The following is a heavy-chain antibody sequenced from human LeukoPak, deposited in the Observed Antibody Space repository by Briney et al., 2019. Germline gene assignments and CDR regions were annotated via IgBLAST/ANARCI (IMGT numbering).Heavy chain of an antibody. D-gene: IGHD2-2*01. Sequence: SETLSLTCTVSGGSISSYYWSWIRQPAGKGLEWIGRIYTSGSTNYNPSLKSRVTMSVDTSKNQFSLKLSSVTAADTAVYYCARNNPYCSSTSCYYYYYYMDVWGKGTTVTVSS. CDR1: GGSISSYY. CDR3: ARNNPYCSSTSCYYYYYYMDV. J-gene: IGHJ6*03. CDR2: IYTSGST. V-gene: IGHV4-4*07.